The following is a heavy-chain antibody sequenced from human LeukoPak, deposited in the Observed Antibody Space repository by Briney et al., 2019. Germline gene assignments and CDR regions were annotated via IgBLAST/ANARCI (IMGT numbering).Heavy chain of an antibody. D-gene: IGHD3-9*01. CDR2: INHSGST. CDR3: ARSDWYAFDI. V-gene: IGHV4-34*01. Sequence: SETLSLTCAVYGGSLSGDYWTWIRQPPGKGLEWIGEINHSGSTNYNPSLKSRVSISVDTSKNQFSLKLSSVTAADTAVYYCARSDWYAFDIWGQGTMVTVSS. CDR1: GGSLSGDY. J-gene: IGHJ3*02.